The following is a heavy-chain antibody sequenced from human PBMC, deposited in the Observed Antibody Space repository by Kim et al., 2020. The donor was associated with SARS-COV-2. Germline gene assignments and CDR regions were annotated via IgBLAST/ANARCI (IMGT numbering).Heavy chain of an antibody. D-gene: IGHD6-13*01. J-gene: IGHJ4*02. CDR3: ARDSKGSSWYVPIDTFDY. V-gene: IGHV3-11*06. Sequence: GRFTNSRNNAKNSLYLQMNSLRAEDTAVYYCARDSKGSSWYVPIDTFDYWGQGTLVTVSS.